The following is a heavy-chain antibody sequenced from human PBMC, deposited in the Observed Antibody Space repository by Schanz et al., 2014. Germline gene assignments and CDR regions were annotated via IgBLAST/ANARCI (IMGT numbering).Heavy chain of an antibody. V-gene: IGHV4-34*02. Sequence: QVHLQQWGAGLLKPSETLSLTCRVSGTSLNDYYWTWIRQPLGKGLDWIGEIFPSGGANYNPSLGSRVTMSLDTAENQFSLELASVTAADTAIYYCARDRGYDFSFDPWGQGTLVTVSS. D-gene: IGHD3-3*01. CDR1: GTSLNDYY. J-gene: IGHJ5*02. CDR3: ARDRGYDFSFDP. CDR2: IFPSGGA.